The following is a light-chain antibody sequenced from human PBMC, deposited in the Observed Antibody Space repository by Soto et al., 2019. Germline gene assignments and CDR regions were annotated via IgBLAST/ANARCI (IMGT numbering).Light chain of an antibody. J-gene: IGLJ2*01. CDR3: AAWDDSLNGPV. CDR2: SNN. CDR1: SSNIGSNT. Sequence: QSVLTQPPSASGTTGQRVTISCSGSSSNIGSNTVNWYQQLPGTAPKLLIYSNNQRPSGVPDRFSGSKSGTSASLAISGLQSEDEADYYCAAWDDSLNGPVFGGGTKLTVL. V-gene: IGLV1-44*01.